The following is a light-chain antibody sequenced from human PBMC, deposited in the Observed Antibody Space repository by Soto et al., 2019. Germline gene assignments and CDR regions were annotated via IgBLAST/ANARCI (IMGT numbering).Light chain of an antibody. CDR1: SSDVGGYNY. CDR2: DVS. V-gene: IGLV2-14*01. CDR3: SSYTSSTLYV. J-gene: IGLJ1*01. Sequence: QSVQTQPASVSGSPGQSITMSCTGTSSDVGGYNYVSWYQQHPGKAPKLMIYDVSNRPSGVSNRFSGSKSGNTASLTISGLQAEDEADYYCSSYTSSTLYVFGTGTKVTV.